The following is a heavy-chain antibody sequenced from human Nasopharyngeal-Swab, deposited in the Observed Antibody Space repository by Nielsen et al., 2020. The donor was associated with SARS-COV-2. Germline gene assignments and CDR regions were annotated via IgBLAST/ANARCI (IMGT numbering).Heavy chain of an antibody. V-gene: IGHV4-59*12. CDR3: ARKLRYFDAGDWFDP. J-gene: IGHJ5*02. Sequence: SETLSLTCTVSGGSISSYYWSWIRQPPGKGLEWIGYIYYSGSTYYNPSLKSRVTISVDTSKNQFSLKLSSVTAADTAVYYCARKLRYFDAGDWFDPWGQGTLVTVSS. D-gene: IGHD3-9*01. CDR1: GGSISSYY. CDR2: IYYSGST.